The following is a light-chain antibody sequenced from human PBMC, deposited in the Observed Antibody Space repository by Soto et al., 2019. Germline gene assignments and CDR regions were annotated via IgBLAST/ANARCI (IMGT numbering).Light chain of an antibody. CDR2: AAS. Sequence: DIPMTQSPSSVSASVGDRVTITCRASQGISSRIAWYQQKPGKAPNLLIYAASSLQSGVPSRFSGSGSGTDFTLTISSLQPEDFATYYCQQADTFPLTFGGGTKVEIK. CDR3: QQADTFPLT. J-gene: IGKJ4*01. V-gene: IGKV1-12*01. CDR1: QGISSR.